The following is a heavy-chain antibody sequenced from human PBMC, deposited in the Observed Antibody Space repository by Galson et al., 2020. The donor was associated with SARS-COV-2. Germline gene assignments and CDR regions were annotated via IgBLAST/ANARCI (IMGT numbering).Heavy chain of an antibody. CDR1: GFTFSSYA. Sequence: GGSLRLSCAASGFTFSSYAMHWVRQAPGKGLEWVAVISYDGSNKYYADSVKGRFTISRDNSKNTLYLQMNSLRAEDTAVYYCARDGGTAAGPEGMDVWGQGTTVTVSS. J-gene: IGHJ6*02. CDR3: ARDGGTAAGPEGMDV. CDR2: ISYDGSNK. D-gene: IGHD6-13*01. V-gene: IGHV3-30-3*01.